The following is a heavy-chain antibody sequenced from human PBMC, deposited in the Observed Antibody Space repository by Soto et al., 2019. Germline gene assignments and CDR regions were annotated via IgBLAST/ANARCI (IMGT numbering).Heavy chain of an antibody. D-gene: IGHD2-15*01. Sequence: GGSLRLSCAASGFTFSNYAMNWVRQAPGKGLERVSVISGSGDNTYYADSVKGRFTISRDNSKNTLYLQMNSLRAEDTAVYYCAKDHSPLLFGGYCSGGSCYSGAIYWGPGTLVTVSS. J-gene: IGHJ4*02. CDR2: ISGSGDNT. V-gene: IGHV3-23*01. CDR3: AKDHSPLLFGGYCSGGSCYSGAIY. CDR1: GFTFSNYA.